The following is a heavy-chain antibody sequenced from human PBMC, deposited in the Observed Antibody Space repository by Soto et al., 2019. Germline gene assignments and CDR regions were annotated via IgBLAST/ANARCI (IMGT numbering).Heavy chain of an antibody. CDR1: GGSISSDDYY. CDR2: IYYSGTT. V-gene: IGHV4-30-4*01. D-gene: IGHD3-22*01. J-gene: IGHJ3*02. Sequence: TSETLSLTCTVSGGSISSDDYYWSWIRQPPGKGLEWIGYIYYSGTTYYETSLKSRATISVDTSKNQFSLTLSSVTAADTAVYYCARLFAYYEKEAGAFDIWGQGTMVTVSS. CDR3: ARLFAYYEKEAGAFDI.